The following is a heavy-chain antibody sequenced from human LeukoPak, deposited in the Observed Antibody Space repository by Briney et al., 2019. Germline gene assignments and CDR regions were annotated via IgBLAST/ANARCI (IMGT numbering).Heavy chain of an antibody. CDR2: ILYDGRKV. D-gene: IGHD4-23*01. CDR3: ARDDDHGGNNLDY. Sequence: GGSLRLSCAASGFTFRNYGMHWVRQAPGKGLEWVALILYDGRKVYHADSVRGRFTISRDNSKNTLYLQMNSLRAEDTALYYCARDDDHGGNNLDYWGQGTLVPVSS. CDR1: GFTFRNYG. J-gene: IGHJ4*02. V-gene: IGHV3-30*02.